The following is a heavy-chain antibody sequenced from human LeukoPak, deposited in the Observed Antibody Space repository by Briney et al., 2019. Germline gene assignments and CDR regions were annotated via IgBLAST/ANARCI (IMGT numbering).Heavy chain of an antibody. J-gene: IGHJ4*02. CDR3: ARDTRSYDTSGYYYFDY. Sequence: KTSETLSLTCTVSGGSISSYYWSWIRQPPGKGLEWIGYIYYSGSTNYNPSLKSRVTISVDTSKNQFSLKLSSVTAADAAVYYCARDTRSYDTSGYYYFDYWGQGALVTVSS. CDR2: IYYSGST. D-gene: IGHD3-22*01. V-gene: IGHV4-59*01. CDR1: GGSISSYY.